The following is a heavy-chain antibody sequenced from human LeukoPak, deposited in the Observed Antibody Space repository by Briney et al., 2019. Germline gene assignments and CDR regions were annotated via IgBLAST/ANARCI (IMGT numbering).Heavy chain of an antibody. Sequence: SVKVSCKASGGTFSSYAISWVRQAPGQGLEWMGGIIPIFGTANYAQKFQGRVTITADESTSTAYMELSSLRSEDTAVYYCATVSSGWYYFDYWGQGTLVTVSS. CDR1: GGTFSSYA. D-gene: IGHD6-19*01. V-gene: IGHV1-69*13. CDR3: ATVSSGWYYFDY. J-gene: IGHJ4*02. CDR2: IIPIFGTA.